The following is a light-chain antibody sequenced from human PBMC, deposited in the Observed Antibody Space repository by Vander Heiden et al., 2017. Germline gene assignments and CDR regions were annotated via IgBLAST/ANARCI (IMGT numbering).Light chain of an antibody. CDR1: QSVLYSSNNKNY. Sequence: DIVMTQSPDSLAVSLGERATINCKSSQSVLYSSNNKNYLAWYQQKPGKPPKLLIYWASTRESGVPARFSGSGSGTDFTLTINSLQAEDVAVYYCQQYYSPPYTFGQGTKLEIK. J-gene: IGKJ2*01. CDR3: QQYYSPPYT. CDR2: WAS. V-gene: IGKV4-1*01.